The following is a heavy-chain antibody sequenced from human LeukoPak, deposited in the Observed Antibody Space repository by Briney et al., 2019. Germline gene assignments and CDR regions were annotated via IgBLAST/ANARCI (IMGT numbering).Heavy chain of an antibody. Sequence: GGSQRLSCAASEFTFSDYYMSGIRQAPGKGLEWVSYISSSGSTIYYADSVKGRFTISRDNAKNSLYLQMNSLRAEDTAVYYCVRDYRACFDYWGQGTLVTVSS. CDR2: ISSSGSTI. J-gene: IGHJ4*02. CDR1: EFTFSDYY. V-gene: IGHV3-11*01. CDR3: VRDYRACFDY. D-gene: IGHD3-16*02.